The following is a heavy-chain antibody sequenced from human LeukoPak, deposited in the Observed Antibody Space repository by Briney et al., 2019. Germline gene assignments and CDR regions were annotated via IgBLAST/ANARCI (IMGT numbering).Heavy chain of an antibody. CDR3: ARYCSGGNCYSGLVY. V-gene: IGHV3-21*01. J-gene: IGHJ4*02. CDR1: GFTFNTYA. Sequence: KTGGSLRLSCAASGFTFNTYAMNWVRQAPGKGLEWVSSISSSSSYIYYADSVKGRFTISIDNAKNSLYLQMNSLRAEDTAVYYCARYCSGGNCYSGLVYGGQGTLVAVSS. D-gene: IGHD2-15*01. CDR2: ISSSSSYI.